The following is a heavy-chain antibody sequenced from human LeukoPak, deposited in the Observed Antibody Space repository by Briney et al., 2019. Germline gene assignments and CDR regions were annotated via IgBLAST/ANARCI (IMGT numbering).Heavy chain of an antibody. V-gene: IGHV3-66*01. CDR3: ASSYGGNPHRDYYYGMDV. Sequence: GGSLRLSCAASGFTVSSNYMSWVRQAPGKGLEWVSVIYSGGSTYYADSVKGRFTISRDNSKNTLYLRMNSLRAEDTAVYYCASSYGGNPHRDYYYGMDVWGQGTTVTVSS. D-gene: IGHD4-23*01. CDR2: IYSGGST. J-gene: IGHJ6*02. CDR1: GFTVSSNY.